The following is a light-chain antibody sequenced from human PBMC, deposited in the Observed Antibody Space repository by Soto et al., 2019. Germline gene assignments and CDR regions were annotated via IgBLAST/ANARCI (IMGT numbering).Light chain of an antibody. CDR3: HQSYSTPLFS. CDR2: AAS. V-gene: IGKV1-39*01. Sequence: DIQMTQSPSSLSASVGDRVTITCRASQSISSYLNCYQHKPGKAPKLLIYAASSLQSEVPSRFSDSGSGTDFTPAISSLQPQDFATYYRHQSYSTPLFSFGLQTNLAIK. CDR1: QSISSY. J-gene: IGKJ2*01.